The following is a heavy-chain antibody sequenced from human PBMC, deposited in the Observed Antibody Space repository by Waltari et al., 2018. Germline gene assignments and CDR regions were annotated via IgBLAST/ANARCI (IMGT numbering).Heavy chain of an antibody. J-gene: IGHJ4*02. CDR3: ATSTRSGGYFFAS. CDR2: IDPSDSYT. Sequence: EVQLEQSGAEMKKPGESLTISCKGSGYSFTTQWISWVRQRPGKGLEWLGRIDPSDSYTNYSPSFQGHVTISTDRSISTAYLQWSSLKASDTAMYYCATSTRSGGYFFASWGQGSLVTVSS. V-gene: IGHV5-10-1*03. CDR1: GYSFTTQW. D-gene: IGHD3-16*01.